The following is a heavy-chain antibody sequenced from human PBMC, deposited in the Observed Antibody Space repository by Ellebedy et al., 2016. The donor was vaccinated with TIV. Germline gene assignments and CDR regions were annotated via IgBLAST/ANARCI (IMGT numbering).Heavy chain of an antibody. D-gene: IGHD3-10*01. J-gene: IGHJ4*02. CDR3: ARGSRHSMVRGVTHFDY. CDR1: GGSISSGGYY. V-gene: IGHV4-31*03. Sequence: SETLSLXCTVSGGSISSGGYYWSWIRQHPGKGLEWTGYICYSGSTYYNPSLKSRVTISVDTSKNQFSLKLSSVTAADTAVYYCARGSRHSMVRGVTHFDYWGQGTLVTVSS. CDR2: ICYSGST.